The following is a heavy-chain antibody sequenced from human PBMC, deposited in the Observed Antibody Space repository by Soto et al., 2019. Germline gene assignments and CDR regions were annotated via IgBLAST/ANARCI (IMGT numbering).Heavy chain of an antibody. CDR3: ARCYGSGSWDYYYYGMDV. CDR1: GFTFSDYY. V-gene: IGHV3-11*01. CDR2: ISSSGGSI. J-gene: IGHJ6*02. D-gene: IGHD3-10*01. Sequence: QVQLVESGGGLVKPGGSLRLSCAASGFTFSDYYMSWIRQAPGKGLEWVSYISSSGGSIYYSDSVKGRFTISRDKAKTSLYLQMNSLRAEDTAVYYCARCYGSGSWDYYYYGMDVWGQGTTVTVSS.